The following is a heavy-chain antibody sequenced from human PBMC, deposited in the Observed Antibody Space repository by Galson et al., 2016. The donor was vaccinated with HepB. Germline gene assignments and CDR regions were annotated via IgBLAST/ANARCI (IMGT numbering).Heavy chain of an antibody. V-gene: IGHV4-34*01. CDR3: ARGRRFGEILRIVGWFDS. J-gene: IGHJ5*01. CDR2: IVDGGSK. D-gene: IGHD3-10*01. Sequence: ETLSLTCAVYGGSFGGSCWSWIRQPPGKGLEWIGEIVDGGSKNYNPSLKSRVTISVDKSKNQFSLRMTSMTAADTAVYYCARGRRFGEILRIVGWFDSWGQGTLVTVSP. CDR1: GGSFGGSC.